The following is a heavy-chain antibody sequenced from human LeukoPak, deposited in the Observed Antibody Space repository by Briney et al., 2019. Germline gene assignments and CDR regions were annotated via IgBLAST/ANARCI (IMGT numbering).Heavy chain of an antibody. CDR1: GFTFTNYW. J-gene: IGHJ2*01. CDR2: INSDGRTT. D-gene: IGHD3-9*01. V-gene: IGHV3-74*01. Sequence: PAGSLRLSCATSGFTFTNYWRVWVRQAPGKGLVWVSRINSDGRTTNYAYSVKGRFNISRDNAKNTLYLQMKSLRAEDTAVYYCARSPENYDVLTGYYGWYFDLWGRGTLVTVSS. CDR3: ARSPENYDVLTGYYGWYFDL.